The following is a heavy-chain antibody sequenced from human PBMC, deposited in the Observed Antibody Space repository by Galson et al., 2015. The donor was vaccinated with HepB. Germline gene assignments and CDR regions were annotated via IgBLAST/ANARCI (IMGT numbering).Heavy chain of an antibody. D-gene: IGHD6-6*01. Sequence: SVKVSCKASGYTFTGYGISWVRQAPGQGLEWMGWISAYNGNTNYALKLQGRVTITTDTSTSTVYMELRSLRSDDTAVYYCARARYSSSPPDYWGQGTLVTVSS. CDR1: GYTFTGYG. CDR2: ISAYNGNT. V-gene: IGHV1-18*01. J-gene: IGHJ4*02. CDR3: ARARYSSSPPDY.